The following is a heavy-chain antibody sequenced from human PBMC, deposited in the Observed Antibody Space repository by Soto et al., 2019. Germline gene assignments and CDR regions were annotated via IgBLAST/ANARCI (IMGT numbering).Heavy chain of an antibody. V-gene: IGHV3-23*01. CDR2: SSATGAGT. CDR1: GFTFSSYG. Sequence: GGSLRLSCAASGFTFSSYGMTWVRQAPGKGLEWVSFSSATGAGTYYADSVKGRFTISRDNSKNTLYLQMTSLRADDTAVHYCAKDRRAGGNYGFYSDFWGQGALVTVSS. J-gene: IGHJ4*02. D-gene: IGHD1-7*01. CDR3: AKDRRAGGNYGFYSDF.